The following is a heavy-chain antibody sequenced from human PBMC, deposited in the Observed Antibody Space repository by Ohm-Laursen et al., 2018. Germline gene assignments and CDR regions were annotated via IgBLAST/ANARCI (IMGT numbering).Heavy chain of an antibody. D-gene: IGHD6-6*01. CDR2: ISSSGSTI. J-gene: IGHJ6*02. Sequence: SLRLSCSASGFTFSDYYMSWIRQAPGKGLEWVSYISSSGSTIYYADSVKGRFTISRDNAKNSLYLQMNSLRAEDTAVYYCARDLAARPYYYYGMDVWGQGTTVTVSS. V-gene: IGHV3-11*01. CDR1: GFTFSDYY. CDR3: ARDLAARPYYYYGMDV.